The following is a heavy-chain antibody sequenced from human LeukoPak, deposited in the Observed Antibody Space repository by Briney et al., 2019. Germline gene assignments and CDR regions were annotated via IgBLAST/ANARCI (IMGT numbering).Heavy chain of an antibody. J-gene: IGHJ4*02. CDR3: ATRWGGYNLDYFDY. V-gene: IGHV4-39*01. CDR1: GGSISSSSYY. CDR2: IYHSGST. Sequence: SETLSLTCTVSGGSISSSSYYWNWIRQPPGKGLEWIGTIYHSGSTYYNPSLKSRVTISVDTSKNQLSLKLSSMTAADTAIYYCATRWGGYNLDYFDYWGQGTLVTVSS. D-gene: IGHD5-24*01.